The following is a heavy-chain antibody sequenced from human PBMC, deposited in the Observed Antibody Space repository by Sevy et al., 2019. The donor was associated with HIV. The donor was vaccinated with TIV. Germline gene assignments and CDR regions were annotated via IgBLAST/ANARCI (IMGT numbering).Heavy chain of an antibody. CDR2: ISYEGTET. V-gene: IGHV3-30-3*01. Sequence: GGSLRLSCAASGFAFSSHAMHWVRLAPVKGLEWVAVISYEGTETLYAASVEGRFTISRDNSKNMLSLQINSLRPEDTAVYYCARDGGYSIKWYPLYWGHGTLVTVSS. CDR3: ARDGGYSIKWYPLY. J-gene: IGHJ4*01. D-gene: IGHD6-13*01. CDR1: GFAFSSHA.